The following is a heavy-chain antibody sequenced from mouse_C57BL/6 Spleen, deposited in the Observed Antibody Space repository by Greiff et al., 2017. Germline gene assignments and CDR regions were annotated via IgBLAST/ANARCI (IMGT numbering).Heavy chain of an antibody. CDR2: FYPGSGST. V-gene: IGHV1-62-2*01. Sequence: LVESGAELVKPGASVKLSCTASGYTFTEYTIHWVKQRSGQGLEWIGWFYPGSGSTKYNEKVKDKATLTADKSSSTGDMELIRLTSEDSAVYFCARHEEAGGFAYWGQGTLVTVSA. CDR3: ARHEEAGGFAY. J-gene: IGHJ3*01. CDR1: GYTFTEYT.